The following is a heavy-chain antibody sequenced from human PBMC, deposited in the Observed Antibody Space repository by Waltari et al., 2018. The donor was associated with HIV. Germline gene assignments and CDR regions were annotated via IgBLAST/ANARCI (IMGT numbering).Heavy chain of an antibody. Sequence: QVQLQESGPGLVKPSGTLSLTCAVSGGSISSSNWWSWVRQPPGTGLGWIGEIYHSGSTNYNPSLKSRVTISVDKSKNQFSLELSSVTAADTAVYYCARDRFLSSYDYDSSGEGAFDIWGQGTMVTVSS. CDR2: IYHSGST. V-gene: IGHV4-4*02. D-gene: IGHD3-22*01. CDR1: GGSISSSNW. J-gene: IGHJ3*02. CDR3: ARDRFLSSYDYDSSGEGAFDI.